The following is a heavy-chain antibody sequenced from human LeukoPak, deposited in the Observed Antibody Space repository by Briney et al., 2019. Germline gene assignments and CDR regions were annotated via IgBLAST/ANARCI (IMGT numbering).Heavy chain of an antibody. J-gene: IGHJ5*02. D-gene: IGHD6-19*01. CDR1: GGSISSSSYY. CDR2: IYYSGST. V-gene: IGHV4-39*01. CDR3: ARASGWSGADWFDP. Sequence: NSSETLSLTCTVSGGSISSSSYYWGWIRQPPGNGLEWIGSIYYSGSTYYNPSLKSRVTISVDTSKNQFSLKLSSVTAADTAVYYCARASGWSGADWFDPWGQGTLVTVSS.